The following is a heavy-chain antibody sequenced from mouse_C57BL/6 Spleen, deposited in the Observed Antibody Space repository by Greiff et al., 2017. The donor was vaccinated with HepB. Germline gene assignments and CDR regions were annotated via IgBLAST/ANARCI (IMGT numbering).Heavy chain of an antibody. D-gene: IGHD3-3*01. CDR2: IRLKSDNYAT. CDR1: GFTFSNYW. Sequence: DVQLQESGGGLVQPGGSMKLSCVASGFTFSNYWMNWVRQSPEKGLEWVAQIRLKSDNYATHYAESVKGRFTISRDDSKSSVYLQMNNLRAEDTGIYYCTARGTTMDYWGQGTSVTVSS. CDR3: TARGTTMDY. J-gene: IGHJ4*01. V-gene: IGHV6-3*01.